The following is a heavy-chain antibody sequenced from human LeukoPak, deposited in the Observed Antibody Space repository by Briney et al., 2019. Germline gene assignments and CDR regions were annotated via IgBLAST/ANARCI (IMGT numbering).Heavy chain of an antibody. CDR2: TNQDGSER. V-gene: IGHV3-7*01. D-gene: IGHD3-10*02. CDR1: GFTFSSYW. CDR3: AELGITMIGGV. J-gene: IGHJ6*04. Sequence: PGGSLRPSCVASGFTFSSYWMSWVRQAPGKGLEWVAPTNQDGSERHYVDSVKGRFTISRDNAKNSLYLQMNSLRAEDTAVYYCAELGITMIGGVWGKGTTVTISS.